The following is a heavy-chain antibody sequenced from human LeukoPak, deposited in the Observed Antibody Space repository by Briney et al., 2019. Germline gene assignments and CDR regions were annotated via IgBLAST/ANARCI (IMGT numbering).Heavy chain of an antibody. CDR1: GFTFSSYS. D-gene: IGHD2-2*01. CDR3: ARDFIVVVPAASGDYYYYGMDV. J-gene: IGHJ6*04. CDR2: ISSSSSYI. Sequence: GGSLRLSCAASGFTFSSYSMNWVRQAPGKGLEWVSSISSSSSYIYYADSVKGRFTISRDNAKNSLYLQMNSLRAEDTAVYYCARDFIVVVPAASGDYYYYGMDVWGKGTTVTVSS. V-gene: IGHV3-21*01.